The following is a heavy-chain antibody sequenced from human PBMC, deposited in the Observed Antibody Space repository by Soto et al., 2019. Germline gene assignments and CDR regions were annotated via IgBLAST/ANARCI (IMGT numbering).Heavy chain of an antibody. J-gene: IGHJ5*02. V-gene: IGHV1-18*01. CDR2: ISAYNGNT. Sequence: QVQLVQSGAEVKKPGASVKVSCKASGYTFTSYGISWVRQAPGQGLEWMGWISAYNGNTNYAQKLQGRVTMTTDTSTSTAYMELWSLRSDGTAVYYCARVRRVSGYCSSTSCYGGWFDPWGQGTLVTVSS. D-gene: IGHD2-2*01. CDR3: ARVRRVSGYCSSTSCYGGWFDP. CDR1: GYTFTSYG.